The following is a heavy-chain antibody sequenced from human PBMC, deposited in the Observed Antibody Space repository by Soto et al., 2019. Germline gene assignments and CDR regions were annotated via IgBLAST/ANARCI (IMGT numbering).Heavy chain of an antibody. CDR3: AKDFRRYYDSSGYLDY. CDR2: ISYDGSNK. D-gene: IGHD3-22*01. CDR1: GFTFSSYG. J-gene: IGHJ4*02. V-gene: IGHV3-30*18. Sequence: GSLRLSCAASGFTFSSYGMHWVRQAPGKGLEWVAVISYDGSNKYYADSVKGRFTISRDNSKNTLYLQMNSLRAEDTAVYYCAKDFRRYYDSSGYLDYWGQGTLFTVSS.